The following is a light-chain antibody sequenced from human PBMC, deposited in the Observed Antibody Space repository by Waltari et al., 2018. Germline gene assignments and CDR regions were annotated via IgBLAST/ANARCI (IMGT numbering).Light chain of an antibody. V-gene: IGKV1-39*01. CDR2: AAS. CDR1: QSISRD. J-gene: IGKJ1*01. CDR3: QQGYSAPWT. Sequence: DIQMTQSPSSLSASVGARVTITCRASQSISRDLNWYQQKPGKAPKLLIDAASSLQSGVPSRFSGSGSGTDFTLTISSLQLEDFATFYCQQGYSAPWTFGQGTRVEIK.